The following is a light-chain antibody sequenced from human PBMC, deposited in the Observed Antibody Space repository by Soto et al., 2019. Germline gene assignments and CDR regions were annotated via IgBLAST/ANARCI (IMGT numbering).Light chain of an antibody. Sequence: DIQMTQSPSSLSASVGDRLTITCRASQSISSSLIWYQQQPGKAPKLLIYLASSLQSGVPSRFSGSGSGTDFTLTISSLQPEDFATYYCQQSYSAPYTFGQGTKLDIK. CDR3: QQSYSAPYT. CDR2: LAS. V-gene: IGKV1-39*01. J-gene: IGKJ2*01. CDR1: QSISSS.